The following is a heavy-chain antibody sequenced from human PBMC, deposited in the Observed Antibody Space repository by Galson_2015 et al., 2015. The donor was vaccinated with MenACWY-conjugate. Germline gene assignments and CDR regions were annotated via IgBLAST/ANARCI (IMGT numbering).Heavy chain of an antibody. D-gene: IGHD5-12*01. CDR2: INSDGSIG. CDR1: GFTFSSYW. Sequence: SLRLSCAASGFTFSSYWMHWVRQAPGKGLAWASRINSDGSIGTYADSVKGRFTISRDNAKNTLYLQMDSLRADDTAVYYCTRVGGYDRPGGDYWGQGTLVTVSS. V-gene: IGHV3-74*01. J-gene: IGHJ4*02. CDR3: TRVGGYDRPGGDY.